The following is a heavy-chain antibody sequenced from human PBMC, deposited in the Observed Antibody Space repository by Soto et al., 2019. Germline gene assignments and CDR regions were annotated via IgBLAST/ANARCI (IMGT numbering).Heavy chain of an antibody. V-gene: IGHV5-10-1*01. CDR2: IDPGDSNT. CDR3: ARQGGYYYYGMDV. J-gene: IGHJ6*02. CDR1: GYSFNTFW. Sequence: GESLKISCKTSGYSFNTFWIGWVRQVPGKGLEWMGRIDPGDSNTNYSPSLQGHVTLSVDKSIRTAYLQWSSLKASDTGIYYCARQGGYYYYGMDVWGQGTAVTVSS. D-gene: IGHD2-15*01.